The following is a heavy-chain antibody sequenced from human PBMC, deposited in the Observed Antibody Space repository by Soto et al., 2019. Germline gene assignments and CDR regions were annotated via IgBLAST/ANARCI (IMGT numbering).Heavy chain of an antibody. CDR3: AKGVGVAPPKIRTFDL. J-gene: IGHJ3*01. Sequence: PGGSLRLSCAASEFTFTSYWMHWVRQAPGKGLVWVSRISSDGSSTSYADSVRGRFTISRDNAKNTLYLKITSLRAEDRAFYYCAKGVGVAPPKIRTFDLGGKGTRVTVS. V-gene: IGHV3-74*01. CDR1: EFTFTSYW. D-gene: IGHD6-13*01. CDR2: ISSDGSST.